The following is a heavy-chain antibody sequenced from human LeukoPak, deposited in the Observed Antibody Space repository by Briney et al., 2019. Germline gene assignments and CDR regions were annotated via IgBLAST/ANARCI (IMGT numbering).Heavy chain of an antibody. CDR1: GFTFTDYF. Sequence: GGSLRLSCVASGFTFTDYFMSWLRQAQGKGLEWVANIKHNGGEKYYVDSVKGRFTISRDNAKNSLYLEMSRLRVGDTAVYYCARDRGWRSSGYYLYHFDYWGQGTLVTFAS. CDR2: IKHNGGEK. D-gene: IGHD3-22*01. J-gene: IGHJ4*02. V-gene: IGHV3-7*01. CDR3: ARDRGWRSSGYYLYHFDY.